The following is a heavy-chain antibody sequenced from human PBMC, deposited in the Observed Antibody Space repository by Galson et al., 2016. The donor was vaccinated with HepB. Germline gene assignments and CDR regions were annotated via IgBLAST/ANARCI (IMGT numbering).Heavy chain of an antibody. Sequence: SLRLSCAASGFTFSTYAMHWVRQGPGKGLEWVAIISSDGNNKYYADSAKGRFTISRDNSKNTLYLQMSSLTTEDTAVYYCAKEGRVHSGTYSGSRSDYFDYWGQGTLVTVSS. V-gene: IGHV3-30-3*01. CDR1: GFTFSTYA. CDR3: AKEGRVHSGTYSGSRSDYFDY. CDR2: ISSDGNNK. J-gene: IGHJ4*02. D-gene: IGHD1-26*01.